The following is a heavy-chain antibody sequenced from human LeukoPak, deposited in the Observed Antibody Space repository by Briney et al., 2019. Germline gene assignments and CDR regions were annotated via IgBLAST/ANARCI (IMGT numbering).Heavy chain of an antibody. D-gene: IGHD3-10*01. CDR3: VKAMATYGCRVPFDY. CDR1: GFTFSSYA. J-gene: IGHJ4*02. Sequence: GGSLRLSCSASGFTFSSYAMHWVRQAPGKGLEYVSAISSDGVTTYYADSVKGRFTISRDNSKNTLYLQMSSLRAEDTAVYYCVKAMATYGCRVPFDYWGQGTLVTVSS. V-gene: IGHV3-64D*09. CDR2: ISSDGVTT.